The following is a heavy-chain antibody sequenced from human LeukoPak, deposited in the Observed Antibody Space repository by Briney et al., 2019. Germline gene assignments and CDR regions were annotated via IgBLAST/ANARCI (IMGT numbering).Heavy chain of an antibody. D-gene: IGHD3-22*01. CDR2: ISGSGGST. CDR1: GFTFSSYA. CDR3: AKDLSSVSSYYYDSSGYFLL. J-gene: IGHJ4*02. Sequence: GGSLRLSCAASGFTFSSYAMSWVRQAPGKGLEWVSAISGSGGSTYYADSVKGRFTISRDNSKNTLYLQMNSLRAEDTAVYYCAKDLSSVSSYYYDSSGYFLLWGQGTLVTVSS. V-gene: IGHV3-23*01.